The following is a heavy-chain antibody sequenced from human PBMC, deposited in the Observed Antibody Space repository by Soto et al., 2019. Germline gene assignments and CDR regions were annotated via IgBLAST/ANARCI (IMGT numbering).Heavy chain of an antibody. V-gene: IGHV4-34*01. CDR3: ARDQNASGNYYTRYFDY. D-gene: IGHD3-10*01. CDR2: INHSGST. CDR1: GGSFSGYY. Sequence: SETLSLTCAVYGGSFSGYYWSWIRQPPGKGLEWIGEINHSGSTNYNPSLKSRVTISVDKSKNQFSLNLSSVTAADTAVYYCARDQNASGNYYTRYFDYWGQGTLVTVSS. J-gene: IGHJ4*02.